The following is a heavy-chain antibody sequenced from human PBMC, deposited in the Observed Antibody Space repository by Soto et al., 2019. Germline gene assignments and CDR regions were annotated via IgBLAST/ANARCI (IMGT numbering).Heavy chain of an antibody. Sequence: QLQLQESGSGLVKPSQTLSLTCAVSGGSISSGGYSWSWMRQPPGKGLEWIGYIYHSESTYYNPSLKSRVAISVDRSKNQFSLKLSSVTAADTAVYYCAREDYAKGWFDPWGQGTLVTVSS. V-gene: IGHV4-30-2*01. CDR3: AREDYAKGWFDP. CDR2: IYHSEST. J-gene: IGHJ5*02. CDR1: GGSISSGGYS. D-gene: IGHD2-2*01.